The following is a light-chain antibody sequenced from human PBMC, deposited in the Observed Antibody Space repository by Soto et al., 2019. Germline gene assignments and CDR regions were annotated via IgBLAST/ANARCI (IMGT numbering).Light chain of an antibody. V-gene: IGKV3-20*01. CDR1: QTVMSNY. Sequence: IVLTQSPGSLSLSPGERATLSCRASQTVMSNYVAWYQQRPGQAPRLLIHGAFNRATGIPDRFSGSESGRDYTLTISRLHPEDSAVYYCQQYGYSITFGGGTKVEIK. CDR3: QQYGYSIT. J-gene: IGKJ4*02. CDR2: GAF.